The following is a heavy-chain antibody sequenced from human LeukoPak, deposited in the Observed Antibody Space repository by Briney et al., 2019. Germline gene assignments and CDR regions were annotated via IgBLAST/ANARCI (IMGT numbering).Heavy chain of an antibody. D-gene: IGHD3-22*01. J-gene: IGHJ4*02. Sequence: PSQTLSLTCAVSGGSISSGGYSWSWIRQPPGKGLEWIGHIYHSGSTYYNPSLKSRVTISVDRSKNQFSLKLSSVTAADTAVYYCARAPYYYDSSGYPKPTYFDYWGQGTLVTVSS. CDR3: ARAPYYYDSSGYPKPTYFDY. V-gene: IGHV4-30-2*01. CDR2: IYHSGST. CDR1: GGSISSGGYS.